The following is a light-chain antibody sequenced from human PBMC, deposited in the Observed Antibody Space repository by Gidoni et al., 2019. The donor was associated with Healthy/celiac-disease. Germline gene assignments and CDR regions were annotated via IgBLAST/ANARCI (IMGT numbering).Light chain of an antibody. CDR3: QQYGSSPRT. V-gene: IGKV3-20*01. J-gene: IGKJ1*01. Sequence: DIVLTQSPGTLSLSPGERATLSCRASQSVSSSYLAWYQQKPGQAPRLLLYGASSRATGSPDRFSGSGSGTDFTLTISRLEPEDFAVYYCQQYGSSPRTFGQGTKVEIK. CDR1: QSVSSSY. CDR2: GAS.